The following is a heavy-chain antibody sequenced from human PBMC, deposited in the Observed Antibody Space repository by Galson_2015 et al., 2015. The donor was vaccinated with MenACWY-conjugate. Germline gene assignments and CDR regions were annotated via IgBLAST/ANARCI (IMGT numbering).Heavy chain of an antibody. D-gene: IGHD3-22*01. Sequence: SVKVSCKASGYTFTGYYMHWVRQAPGRGLEWMGWINPNSGATNYAQKFQGWVTMTRDTSISTAYMELSRLRSDDTAVYYCARDPDISAYYDYWGQGTLVTVSS. V-gene: IGHV1-2*04. CDR1: GYTFTGYY. CDR3: ARDPDISAYYDY. CDR2: INPNSGAT. J-gene: IGHJ4*02.